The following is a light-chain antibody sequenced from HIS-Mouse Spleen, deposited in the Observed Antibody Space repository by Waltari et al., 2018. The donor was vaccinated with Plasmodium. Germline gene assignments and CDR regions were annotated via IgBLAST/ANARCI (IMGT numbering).Light chain of an antibody. CDR3: MIWPSNASGV. Sequence: QPVLTQPPSSSASPGESARLTCTLPSDINVRSYNIYWSQQKPGSPPRYLLYYYSDSDKGQGSGVPSRFSGSKDASANTGILLISGLQSEDEADYYCMIWPSNASGVFGGGTKLTVL. J-gene: IGLJ3*02. V-gene: IGLV5-37*01. CDR2: YYSDSDK. CDR1: SDINVRSYN.